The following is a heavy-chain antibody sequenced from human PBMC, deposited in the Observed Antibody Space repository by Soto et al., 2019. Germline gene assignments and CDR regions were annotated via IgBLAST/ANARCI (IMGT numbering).Heavy chain of an antibody. D-gene: IGHD2-8*01. J-gene: IGHJ4*02. CDR2: ISGSGGST. V-gene: IGHV3-23*01. CDR3: AKVKGTGYCTNGVCYGARYYFDY. Sequence: PGGSLRLSCAASGFTFSSYAMSWVRQAPGKGLEWVSAISGSGGSTYYADSVKGRFTISRDNSKNTLYLQMNSLRAEDTAVYYCAKVKGTGYCTNGVCYGARYYFDYWGQGTLVTVSS. CDR1: GFTFSSYA.